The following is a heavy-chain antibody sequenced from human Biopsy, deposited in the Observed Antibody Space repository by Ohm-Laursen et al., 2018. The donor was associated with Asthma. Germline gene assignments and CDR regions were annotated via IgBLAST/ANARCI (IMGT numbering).Heavy chain of an antibody. J-gene: IGHJ6*02. Sequence: SLRLSCAASGFTFDEYNMHWVRQVPGKGLEWVSLISWDGGRTYYGDSVKGRFTISRDNSKNSLYLQMNSLRTEDTALYYCAKDFWSGYSKEWTGSMDVWGQGTTVTV. D-gene: IGHD3-3*01. V-gene: IGHV3-43*01. CDR1: GFTFDEYN. CDR3: AKDFWSGYSKEWTGSMDV. CDR2: ISWDGGRT.